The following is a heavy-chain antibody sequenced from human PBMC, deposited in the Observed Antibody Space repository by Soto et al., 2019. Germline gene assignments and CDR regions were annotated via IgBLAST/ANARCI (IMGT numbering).Heavy chain of an antibody. CDR1: SGSISSGDYY. CDR2: IYYSGTT. V-gene: IGHV4-30-4*01. CDR3: ARAAPVVTDV. D-gene: IGHD5-18*01. J-gene: IGHJ6*02. Sequence: QVQLQESGPGVVKPSQTLSLTCTVSSGSISSGDYYWSWIRQPPGKGLEWIGYIYYSGTTYYNPSFKSRVTISVDSSKNQLSLKLSSVTAADTAVYYCARAAPVVTDVLRQGTTVTVAS.